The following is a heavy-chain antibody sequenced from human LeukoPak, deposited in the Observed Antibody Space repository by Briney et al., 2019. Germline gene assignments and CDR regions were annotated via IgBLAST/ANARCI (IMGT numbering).Heavy chain of an antibody. J-gene: IGHJ4*02. CDR2: IRYDGSNK. D-gene: IGHD3-10*01. CDR1: GFTFISYG. V-gene: IGHV3-30*02. Sequence: GGSLRLSCAASGFTFISYGMHWVRQAPGKGLEWVTFIRYDGSNKYYADSVKGRFIISRDNAKNSLYLQMNSLRAEDTAVYYCARDSPSGPYYFDYWGQGTLVTVSS. CDR3: ARDSPSGPYYFDY.